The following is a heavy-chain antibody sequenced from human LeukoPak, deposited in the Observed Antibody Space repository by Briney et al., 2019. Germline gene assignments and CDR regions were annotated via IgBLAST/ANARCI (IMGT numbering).Heavy chain of an antibody. CDR2: TYYRSKWYN. V-gene: IGHV6-1*01. CDR1: GDSVSSKSAS. J-gene: IGHJ5*02. Sequence: SQTLSLTCAISGDSVSSKSASCNWIRQSPSRGLEWLGRTYYRSKWYNEYAVSVKGRITINPDTSKNQFSLQLNSVTPEDTAVYYCTRDPVWGSAWGQGTLVTVSS. CDR3: TRDPVWGSA. D-gene: IGHD7-27*01.